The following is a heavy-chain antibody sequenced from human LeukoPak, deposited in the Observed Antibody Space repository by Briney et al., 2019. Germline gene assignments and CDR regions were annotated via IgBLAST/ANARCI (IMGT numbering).Heavy chain of an antibody. J-gene: IGHJ5*02. V-gene: IGHV3-21*01. Sequence: GGTLRLSCAASGFTFSSYGMSWVRQAPGKGLEWVSSISSSSSYIYYADSVKGRFTISRDNAKNSLYLQMNSLRAEDTAVYYCAREFNRPNWFDPWGQGTLVTVSS. CDR2: ISSSSSYI. CDR3: AREFNRPNWFDP. CDR1: GFTFSSYG.